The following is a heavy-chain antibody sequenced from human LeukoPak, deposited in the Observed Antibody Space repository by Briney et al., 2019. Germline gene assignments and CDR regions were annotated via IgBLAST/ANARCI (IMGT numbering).Heavy chain of an antibody. J-gene: IGHJ4*02. D-gene: IGHD3-3*01. Sequence: SETLSLTCTVSGGSISSGGYYWSWIRQPPGKGLEWIGYIYHSGSTYYNPSLKSRVTISVDRSKNQFSLKLSSVTAADTAVYYCARLGPYDFWSGYPHPGFFDYWGQGTLVTVSS. CDR3: ARLGPYDFWSGYPHPGFFDY. CDR1: GGSISSGGYY. V-gene: IGHV4-30-2*01. CDR2: IYHSGST.